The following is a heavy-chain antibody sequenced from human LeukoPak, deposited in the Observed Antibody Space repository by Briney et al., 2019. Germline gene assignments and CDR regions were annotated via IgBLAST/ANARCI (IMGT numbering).Heavy chain of an antibody. J-gene: IGHJ4*02. D-gene: IGHD6-19*01. Sequence: SETLSLTCTVSGGSISSSSYYWGWIRQPPGKGLEWIGSIYYSGSTYYNPSLKSRVTISVDTSKNQFSLKLSSVTAADTAVYYCARQARYSSGWYRDYWGQGTLVTVAS. CDR3: ARQARYSSGWYRDY. V-gene: IGHV4-39*01. CDR2: IYYSGST. CDR1: GGSISSSSYY.